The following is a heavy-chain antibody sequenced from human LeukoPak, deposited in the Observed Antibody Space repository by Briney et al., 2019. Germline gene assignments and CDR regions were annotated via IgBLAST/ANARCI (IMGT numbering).Heavy chain of an antibody. Sequence: GGSLRLSCAASGFTFSSYAMSWVRQAPGKGLEWVAVISYDGSNKYYADSVKGRFTISRDNSKNTLYLQMNSLRAEDTAVYYCARAPVAAAGAFDIWGQGTMVTVSS. V-gene: IGHV3-30-3*01. CDR3: ARAPVAAAGAFDI. D-gene: IGHD6-13*01. CDR1: GFTFSSYA. CDR2: ISYDGSNK. J-gene: IGHJ3*02.